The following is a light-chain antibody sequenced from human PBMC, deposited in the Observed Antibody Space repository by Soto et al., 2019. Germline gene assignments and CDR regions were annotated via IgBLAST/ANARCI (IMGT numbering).Light chain of an antibody. CDR2: AAS. V-gene: IGKV1-27*01. CDR3: QKYSSVPV. CDR1: QGIRNF. Sequence: DIQMTQSPTSLSASVGDRVTITCRASQGIRNFVAWYQQKPGKAPKLLIYAASTLQSGVPSRFSGSGSGTDFTHTNNSLQPEDVATYSCQKYSSVPVFGPGTKVEIK. J-gene: IGKJ3*01.